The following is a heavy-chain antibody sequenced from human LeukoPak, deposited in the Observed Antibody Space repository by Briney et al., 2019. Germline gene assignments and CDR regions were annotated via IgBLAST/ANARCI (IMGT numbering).Heavy chain of an antibody. CDR3: ARSLMQDIVVVPAAPINWFDP. J-gene: IGHJ5*02. CDR1: GYTFTGYY. V-gene: IGHV1-2*02. CDR2: INPNSGGT. D-gene: IGHD2-2*01. Sequence: ASVKVSCKASGYTFTGYYLYWVRQAPGQGLEWMGWINPNSGGTNFAQKFQGRVTMTRDTSISTVYMELSRLRSDDTAVYYCARSLMQDIVVVPAAPINWFDPWGQGTLVTVSS.